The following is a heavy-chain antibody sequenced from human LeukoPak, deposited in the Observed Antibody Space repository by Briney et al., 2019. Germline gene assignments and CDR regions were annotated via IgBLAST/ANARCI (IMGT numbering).Heavy chain of an antibody. V-gene: IGHV3-23*01. CDR1: GFTFSSYA. J-gene: IGHJ4*02. Sequence: GGSLRLSCAALGFTFSSYAMSWVRQAPGKGLEWVSAISGSGGSTYYADSVKGRFTISRDNSKNTLYLQMNSLRAEDTAVYYCAKEGSYYYDSSDYYYPFEYWGQGTLVTVSS. D-gene: IGHD3-22*01. CDR2: ISGSGGST. CDR3: AKEGSYYYDSSDYYYPFEY.